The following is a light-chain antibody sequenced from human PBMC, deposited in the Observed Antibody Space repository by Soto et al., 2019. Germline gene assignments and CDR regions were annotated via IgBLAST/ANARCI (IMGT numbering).Light chain of an antibody. CDR1: QSVSSSY. V-gene: IGKV3-20*01. Sequence: EIGLTQSPGTLSLSPGGRATLSCRASQSVSSSYLAWYQQKPGQAPRLLIYGASNRATGIPDRFSGSGSGTDFTLTISRLEPEDFAVYYCHQYGSSPATFGQGTKVDIK. J-gene: IGKJ1*01. CDR2: GAS. CDR3: HQYGSSPAT.